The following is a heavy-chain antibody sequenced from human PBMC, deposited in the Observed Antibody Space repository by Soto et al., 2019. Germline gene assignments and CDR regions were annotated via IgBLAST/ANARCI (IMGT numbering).Heavy chain of an antibody. CDR2: IYYSGST. CDR1: GGSISSSSYY. V-gene: IGHV4-39*01. D-gene: IGHD2-15*01. Sequence: SETLSLTCNFSGGSISSSSYYWGWIRQPPWKGLEWIGSIYYSGSTYYNPSLKSRVTISVDTSKNQFSLKLSSVTAADTAVYYCARGTTTWWDYYYGMDVWGQGTTVT. CDR3: ARGTTTWWDYYYGMDV. J-gene: IGHJ6*02.